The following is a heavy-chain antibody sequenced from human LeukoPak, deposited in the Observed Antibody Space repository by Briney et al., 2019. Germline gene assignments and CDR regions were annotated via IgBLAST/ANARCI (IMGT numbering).Heavy chain of an antibody. J-gene: IGHJ4*02. Sequence: GGSLRLSCAASGFTFTKHAMHWVRQAPGKGLEWVAVISYDGSTKYYADSLMGRFTISRDNSKNTVYLQMSSLRAEDTAVYYCAKTLRSFLAIFDYWGQGTLVTVSS. CDR1: GFTFTKHA. V-gene: IGHV3-30*04. CDR2: ISYDGSTK. CDR3: AKTLRSFLAIFDY. D-gene: IGHD4-17*01.